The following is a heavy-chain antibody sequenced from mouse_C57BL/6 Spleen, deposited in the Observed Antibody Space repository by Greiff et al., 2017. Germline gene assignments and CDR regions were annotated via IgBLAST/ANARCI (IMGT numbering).Heavy chain of an antibody. J-gene: IGHJ2*01. Sequence: QVQLQQPGAELVKPGASVKLSCKASGYTFTSYWLQWVKQRPGQGLEWIGEIDPSDSYTNYNQKFKGKATLTVDTSPSTAYMQLSSLTSEDSAVYYCARERFDYWGQGTTLTVSS. CDR2: IDPSDSYT. CDR1: GYTFTSYW. V-gene: IGHV1-50*01. CDR3: ARERFDY.